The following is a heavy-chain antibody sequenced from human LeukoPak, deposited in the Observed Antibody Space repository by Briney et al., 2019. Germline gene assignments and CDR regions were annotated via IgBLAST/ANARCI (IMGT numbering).Heavy chain of an antibody. D-gene: IGHD6-6*01. CDR2: IKQDGSEK. CDR3: ARGSSSSGGYYYYMDV. CDR1: GFTFSSYW. Sequence: GGSLRLSCAASGFTFSSYWMSWVRQAPGKGLEWVANIKQDGSEKYYVDSVKGRFTISRDNAKNSLYLQMNSLRAEDTAVYYCARGSSSSGGYYYYMDVWGKGTTVTVSS. J-gene: IGHJ6*03. V-gene: IGHV3-7*01.